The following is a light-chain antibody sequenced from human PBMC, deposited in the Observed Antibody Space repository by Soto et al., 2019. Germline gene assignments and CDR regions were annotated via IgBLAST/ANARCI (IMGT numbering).Light chain of an antibody. J-gene: IGLJ1*01. CDR3: SSYKESNSFYV. Sequence: QSVLTQPPSVSGAPGQRVTISCTGSSSNIGTGYDVHWYQQLPGTAPKLLIYGNTNRPSGVPDRFSGSKSGTSASLAITGLQAGDEADYYCSSYKESNSFYVFGSGTKV. V-gene: IGLV1-40*01. CDR1: SSNIGTGYD. CDR2: GNT.